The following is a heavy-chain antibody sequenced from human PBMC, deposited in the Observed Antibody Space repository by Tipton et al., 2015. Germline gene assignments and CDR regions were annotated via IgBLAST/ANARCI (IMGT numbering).Heavy chain of an antibody. J-gene: IGHJ6*02. CDR2: IYYSGNT. D-gene: IGHD5-24*01. Sequence: LRLSCTVSGGSISSYYWSWIRQPPGKGLEWIGFIYYSGNTKYNPSLKSRVTMSVDTSKNQFSLRLTSVTAADTAMYYCARDLEHGMDVWGHGTTVTVS. CDR3: ARDLEHGMDV. V-gene: IGHV4-59*12. CDR1: GGSISSYY.